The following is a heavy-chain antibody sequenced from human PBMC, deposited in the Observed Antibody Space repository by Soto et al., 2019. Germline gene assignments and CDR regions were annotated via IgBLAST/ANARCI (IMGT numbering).Heavy chain of an antibody. CDR1: VFTFSNAW. D-gene: IGHD1-26*01. V-gene: IGHV3-15*01. Sequence: VGSLRLSCASSVFTFSNAWMSCVRHAPGKGLEWVGRIKSKTDGGTTDYAAPVKGRFTISRDDSKNTLYLQMNSLKTEDTAVYYCTTDDVGDCERHPVQGGMDVRGHGTTVSVS. J-gene: IGHJ6*02. CDR3: TTDDVGDCERHPVQGGMDV. CDR2: IKSKTDGGTT.